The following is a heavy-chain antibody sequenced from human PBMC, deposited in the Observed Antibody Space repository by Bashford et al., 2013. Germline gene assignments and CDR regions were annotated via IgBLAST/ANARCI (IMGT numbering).Heavy chain of an antibody. CDR2: INHSGST. J-gene: IGHJ4*02. Sequence: SETLSLTCAVYGGSFSGYYWSWIRQPPGKGLEWIGEINHSGSTNYNPSLKSRVTISVDTSKNQFSLKLSSVTAADTAVYYCASYYYDSSGNWGQGTLVTVSS. D-gene: IGHD3-22*01. V-gene: IGHV4-34*01. CDR1: GGSFSGYY. CDR3: ASYYYDSSGN.